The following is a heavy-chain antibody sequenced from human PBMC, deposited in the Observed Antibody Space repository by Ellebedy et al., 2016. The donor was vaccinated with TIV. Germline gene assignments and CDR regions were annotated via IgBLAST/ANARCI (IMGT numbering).Heavy chain of an antibody. CDR3: ATDQWLPYYYYGMDV. CDR2: FDPEDGET. V-gene: IGHV1-24*01. CDR1: GYTLTELS. J-gene: IGHJ6*02. Sequence: ASVKVSCKVSGYTLTELSMHWVRQAPGKGLEWMGGFDPEDGETIYAQKFQGRVTMTEDTSTDTAYMELSSLRSEGTAVYYCATDQWLPYYYYGMDVWGQGTTVTVSS. D-gene: IGHD3-22*01.